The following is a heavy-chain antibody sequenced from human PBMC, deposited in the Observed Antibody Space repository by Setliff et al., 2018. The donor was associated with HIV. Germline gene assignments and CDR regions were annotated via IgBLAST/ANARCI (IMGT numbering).Heavy chain of an antibody. CDR1: GGSFSGYY. V-gene: IGHV4-34*01. CDR2: INHSGST. Sequence: SETLSLTCAVYGGSFSGYYWSWIRQPPGKGLEWIGEINHSGSTNYNPSLKSRVTISVDTSKNQFSLKLSSVTAADTAVYYCARAAYGYDSSGYFFDYRGQRTLVTVSS. D-gene: IGHD3-22*01. J-gene: IGHJ4*02. CDR3: ARAAYGYDSSGYFFDY.